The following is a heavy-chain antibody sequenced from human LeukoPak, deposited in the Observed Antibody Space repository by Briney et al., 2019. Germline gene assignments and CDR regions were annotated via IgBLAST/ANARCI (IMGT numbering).Heavy chain of an antibody. Sequence: SQTLSLTCAVSGGSISSGGYSWSWIRQPPGKGLEWIGYIYYSGNTYYNPSLKSRITISRDTSKNQFSLKLSSLTAADTAVYYCARQTYDILTGYILDYWGQGTLVTVSS. J-gene: IGHJ4*02. CDR1: GGSISSGGYS. CDR3: ARQTYDILTGYILDY. D-gene: IGHD3-9*01. CDR2: IYYSGNT. V-gene: IGHV4-31*11.